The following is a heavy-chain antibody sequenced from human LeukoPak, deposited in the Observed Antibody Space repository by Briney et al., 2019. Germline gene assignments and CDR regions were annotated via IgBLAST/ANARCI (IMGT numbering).Heavy chain of an antibody. D-gene: IGHD2-8*02. CDR2: IWYDGSNK. CDR3: ARDTGGSDFDY. CDR1: GFTFSSYG. V-gene: IGHV3-33*01. J-gene: IGHJ4*02. Sequence: GGSLRLSCAASGFTFSSYGMHWVRQAPGKGLEWVAVIWYDGSNKYYADSVKGRFTISRDNSKNTLYLQMNSLRAEDTAVYYCARDTGGSDFDYWGQGTLVTVSS.